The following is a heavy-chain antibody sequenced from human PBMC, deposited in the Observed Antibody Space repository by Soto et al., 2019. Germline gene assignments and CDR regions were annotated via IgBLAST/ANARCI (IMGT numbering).Heavy chain of an antibody. V-gene: IGHV1-8*02. CDR3: GRGPSPRAPAGGTPYYFAMDV. D-gene: IGHD6-13*01. CDR1: GYDFTAYD. J-gene: IGHJ6*02. CDR2: MNPINGAT. Sequence: ASVKVSCKASGYDFTAYDINWVRQASGQGPEWMGWMNPINGATGSARRFQGRVSMTRNTATGTAYLELTSLRSDDSAVYYCGRGPSPRAPAGGTPYYFAMDVWGQGXTVTVYS.